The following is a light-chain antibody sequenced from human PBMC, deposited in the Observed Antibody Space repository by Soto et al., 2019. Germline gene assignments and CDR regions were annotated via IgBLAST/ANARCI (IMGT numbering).Light chain of an antibody. CDR3: QQSYSMPYA. CDR2: AAS. V-gene: IGKV1-39*01. CDR1: QTTNNY. Sequence: DVRMGQSAACLSASVKEVFTISFRASQTTNNYLNWYPLTPGKDPKLLIYAASTLQTAVPSRFTGSGSGPDFTLTIISRQPADSATHFCQQSYSMPYAFGAGTKVDTK. J-gene: IGKJ3*01.